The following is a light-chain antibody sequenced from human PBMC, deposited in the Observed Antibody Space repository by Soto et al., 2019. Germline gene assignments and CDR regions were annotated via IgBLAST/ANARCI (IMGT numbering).Light chain of an antibody. CDR3: QQYNTYST. J-gene: IGKJ5*01. V-gene: IGKV1-5*01. CDR1: KNINTW. CDR2: DAS. Sequence: DIQMTQSPSTLSASVGDRVTITCRASKNINTWVAWYQQKPGKAPKLLIYDASSLKSGVPSRFSGSGSGTEFTLTISSLQPDDFATYYCQQYNTYSTFGQGTRLEIK.